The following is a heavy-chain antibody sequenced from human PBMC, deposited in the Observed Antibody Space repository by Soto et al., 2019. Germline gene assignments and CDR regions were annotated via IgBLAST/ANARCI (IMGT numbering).Heavy chain of an antibody. V-gene: IGHV3-23*01. CDR3: AKDLRINYVGYFDC. D-gene: IGHD4-4*01. CDR1: GFTFADYA. J-gene: IGHJ4*02. CDR2: LSDPAIR. Sequence: GGSLRLSCSASGFTFADYAISWVRRAAGKRLALFSALSDPAIRRYADSVKCRFTMSRHRSKNALYLQLQIVRVEATPSYHCAKDLRINYVGYFDCLGPGNLLTVSS.